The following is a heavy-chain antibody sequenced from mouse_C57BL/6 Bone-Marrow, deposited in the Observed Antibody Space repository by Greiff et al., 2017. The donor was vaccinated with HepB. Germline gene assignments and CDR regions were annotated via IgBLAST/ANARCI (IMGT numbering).Heavy chain of an antibody. Sequence: VQLQQPGAELVKPGASVKLSCKASGYTFTSYWMQWVKQRPGQGLEWIGEIDPSDSYTNYNQKFKGKATLTVDTSSSTAYMQLSSLTSEDSAVYYCANWDRFAYWGQGTLVTVSA. CDR2: IDPSDSYT. CDR1: GYTFTSYW. CDR3: ANWDRFAY. J-gene: IGHJ3*01. D-gene: IGHD4-1*01. V-gene: IGHV1-50*01.